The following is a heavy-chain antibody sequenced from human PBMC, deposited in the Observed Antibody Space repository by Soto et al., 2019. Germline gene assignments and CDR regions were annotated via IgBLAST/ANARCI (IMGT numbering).Heavy chain of an antibody. CDR3: ASAGFYYGSGSYGYGMDF. D-gene: IGHD3-10*01. CDR2: ISPNGGST. J-gene: IGHJ6*02. V-gene: IGHV3-64*07. Sequence: EVQLVESGGGLVQPGGSLRLSCAASGFSFSSYAMHWVRQAPGRGLEYVSVISPNGGSTYHSDSVKDRFTISRDNSKNTLYLQMGSLRAEDMAVYYCASAGFYYGSGSYGYGMDFWGQGTSVTVSS. CDR1: GFSFSSYA.